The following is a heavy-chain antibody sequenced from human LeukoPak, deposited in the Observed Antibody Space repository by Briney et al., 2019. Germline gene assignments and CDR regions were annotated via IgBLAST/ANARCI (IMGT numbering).Heavy chain of an antibody. CDR1: GGSFSGYY. CDR2: IYTSGST. CDR3: AALRGGYNWAGNYFDY. J-gene: IGHJ4*02. Sequence: SETLSLTCAVYGGSFSGYYWSWIRQPAGKGLEWIGRIYTSGSTNYNPSLKRRVTMSVDTSKNQFSLKLSSVTAADTAVYYCAALRGGYNWAGNYFDYWGQGTLVTVSS. D-gene: IGHD5-24*01. V-gene: IGHV4-59*10.